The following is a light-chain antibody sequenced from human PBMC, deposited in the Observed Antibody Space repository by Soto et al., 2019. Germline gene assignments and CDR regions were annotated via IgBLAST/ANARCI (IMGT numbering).Light chain of an antibody. CDR3: QQSDSTPYT. CDR1: QGISGY. Sequence: DIQMTQSPSSPSASVGDRVTITCRASQGISGYLNWYQQKPGKAPKLLIYATSSLQSGVPSRFSGSGSGTDFTLTIRGLQPEDFATYYCQQSDSTPYTFGQGTKLESK. V-gene: IGKV1-39*01. J-gene: IGKJ2*01. CDR2: ATS.